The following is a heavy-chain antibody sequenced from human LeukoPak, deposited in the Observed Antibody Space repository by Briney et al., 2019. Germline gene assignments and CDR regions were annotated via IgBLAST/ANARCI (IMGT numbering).Heavy chain of an antibody. CDR3: VKDRGGSPFYGMDV. CDR1: GFTFSSYA. Sequence: GGSLRLSCAGSGFTFSSYAMRWVRQAPGKGLEWVSTISGSGGAGTYYADSVKGRFTVSRDNSRNTLYLPMNSLRAEDKAVYYCVKDRGGSPFYGMDVWGQGTTVTVSS. J-gene: IGHJ6*02. V-gene: IGHV3-23*01. CDR2: ISGSGGAGT. D-gene: IGHD1-26*01.